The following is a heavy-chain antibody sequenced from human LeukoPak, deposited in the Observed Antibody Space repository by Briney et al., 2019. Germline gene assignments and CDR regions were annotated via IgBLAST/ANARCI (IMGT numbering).Heavy chain of an antibody. CDR1: GGTFSSYA. D-gene: IGHD3-22*01. V-gene: IGHV1-69*13. Sequence: GASVKVSCKASGGTFSSYAISWVRQAPGQGLEWMGGIIPIFGTANYAQKFQGRVTITADESTSTAYMELSSLRSDDTAVYYCARWPAGDCDSSGSDAFDIWGQGTMVTVSS. CDR3: ARWPAGDCDSSGSDAFDI. CDR2: IIPIFGTA. J-gene: IGHJ3*02.